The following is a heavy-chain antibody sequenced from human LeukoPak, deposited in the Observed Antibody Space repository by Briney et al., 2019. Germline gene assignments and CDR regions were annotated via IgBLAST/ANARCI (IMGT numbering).Heavy chain of an antibody. CDR1: GGSINSKNYY. CDR2: IYNSGST. V-gene: IGHV4-39*07. D-gene: IGHD3-16*01. CDR3: AKDDDWGRFNH. J-gene: IGHJ1*01. Sequence: SETLSLTCTVSGGSINSKNYYWGWIRQPPGKGLEWIGNIYNSGSTYANPSLKNRVTISLDTSRNSFSLKLSSVTAADTAMYYCAKDDDWGRFNHWGQGTLVTVSS.